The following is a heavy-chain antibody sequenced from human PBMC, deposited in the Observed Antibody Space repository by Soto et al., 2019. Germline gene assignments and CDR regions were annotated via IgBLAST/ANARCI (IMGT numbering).Heavy chain of an antibody. Sequence: GASVKVSCKASGYTFTSYGISWVRQAPGQGLEWMGWISAYNGNTNFAKKLKGRVTMPTDTSTSTAYMELRSLRSDDTAVYYGARVLVVVPAADYYFDYWGQGTLVTVSS. CDR1: GYTFTSYG. V-gene: IGHV1-18*01. CDR2: ISAYNGNT. D-gene: IGHD2-2*01. J-gene: IGHJ4*02. CDR3: ARVLVVVPAADYYFDY.